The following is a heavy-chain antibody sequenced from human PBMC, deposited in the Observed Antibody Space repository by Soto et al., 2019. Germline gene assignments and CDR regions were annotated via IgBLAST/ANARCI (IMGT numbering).Heavy chain of an antibody. CDR1: GYTFTSYA. CDR2: INAGNGNT. CDR3: ARARAVPAAMVDLWDY. V-gene: IGHV1-3*01. J-gene: IGHJ4*02. Sequence: ASVKVSCKASGYTFTSYAMHWVRQAPGQRLEWMGWINAGNGNTKYSQKFQGRVTITRDTSASTAYMELSSLRSEDTAVYYCARARAVPAAMVDLWDYWGQGTLVTVSS. D-gene: IGHD2-2*01.